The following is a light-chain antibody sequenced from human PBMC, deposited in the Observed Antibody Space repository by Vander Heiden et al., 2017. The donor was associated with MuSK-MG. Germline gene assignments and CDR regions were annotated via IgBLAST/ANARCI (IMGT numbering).Light chain of an antibody. Sequence: QSALTQPASVSGSPGQSITISCTGTSSDIGTYNYVSWFQHHPGKEPKLMMEYVSNRPSGVAARCAGSMSGKTATLTKAGLQPEDEGDYVGRSYTSIKTLVFGGRTQLT. V-gene: IGLV2-14*03. CDR3: RSYTSIKTLV. CDR1: SSDIGTYNY. J-gene: IGLJ2*01. CDR2: YVS.